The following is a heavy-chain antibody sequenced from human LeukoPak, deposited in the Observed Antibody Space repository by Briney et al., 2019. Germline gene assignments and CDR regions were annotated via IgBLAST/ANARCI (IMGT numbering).Heavy chain of an antibody. CDR3: AKILRPVTSFPQFYFFGMDV. D-gene: IGHD4-17*01. CDR2: VSGTGDAT. V-gene: IGHV3-23*01. J-gene: IGHJ6*04. Sequence: GSLRLSCAASGFSFRYFAMTWVRQAPGKGLAWASTVSGTGDATYYSDTVKGRFTMSRDNSENTLDLQMNSLRVEDTAVYYCAKILRPVTSFPQFYFFGMDVWGKGATVTVSS. CDR1: GFSFRYFA.